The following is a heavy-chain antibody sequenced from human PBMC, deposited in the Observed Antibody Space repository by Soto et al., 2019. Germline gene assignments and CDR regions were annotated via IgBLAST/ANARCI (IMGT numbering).Heavy chain of an antibody. Sequence: EVQLVESGGGFVQPGGSLRLSCVASGFPFTNYWMHWVRQAPGKGLVWVSGINSDGSNINYADSVKGRFTISRDNAKNTLYLRMNSLRAEDTAKYFCARDLRFFEVWGQGALVTVSS. CDR2: INSDGSNI. CDR3: ARDLRFFEV. J-gene: IGHJ4*02. CDR1: GFPFTNYW. V-gene: IGHV3-74*01. D-gene: IGHD3-3*01.